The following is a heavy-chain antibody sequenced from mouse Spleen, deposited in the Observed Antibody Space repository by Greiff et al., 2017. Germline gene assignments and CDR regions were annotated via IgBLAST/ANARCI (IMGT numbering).Heavy chain of an antibody. Sequence: VQLVESGPGLVQPSQSLSITCTVSGFSLTSYGVHWVRQSPGKGLEWLGVIWSGGSTDYNAAFISRLSISKDNSKSQVFFKMNSLQADDTAIYYCARNYGNYKAWFAYWGQGTLVTVSA. CDR3: ARNYGNYKAWFAY. V-gene: IGHV2-2*01. CDR2: IWSGGST. D-gene: IGHD2-1*01. J-gene: IGHJ3*01. CDR1: GFSLTSYG.